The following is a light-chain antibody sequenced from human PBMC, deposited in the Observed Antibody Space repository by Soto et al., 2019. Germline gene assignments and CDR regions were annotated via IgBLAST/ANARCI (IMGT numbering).Light chain of an antibody. J-gene: IGKJ4*01. Sequence: EIVLTQSPATLSLSPGERATLSCRASQSVSSYLAWYQQKPGQAPRLLIYYASNSATGIPVRFSGSGSGTDVTLTISSREPEDVAVYYCQQRRNWPPLTFGGGTKVEIK. CDR1: QSVSSY. CDR2: YAS. V-gene: IGKV3-11*01. CDR3: QQRRNWPPLT.